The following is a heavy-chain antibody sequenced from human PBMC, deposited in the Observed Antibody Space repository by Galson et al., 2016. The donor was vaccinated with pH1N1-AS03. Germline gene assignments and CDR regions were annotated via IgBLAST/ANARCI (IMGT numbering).Heavy chain of an antibody. CDR3: RNGLPWIAFFGF. D-gene: IGHD3-3*01. CDR1: GFSFTNDW. V-gene: IGHV3-15*01. Sequence: SLRLSCAASGFSFTNDWMNWVRQVPGKGLEWVGGIKSKTHGGTTVYDAPVKGRFTISRDDSKNMVYLQMNSLKTKDTADYSCRNGLPWIAFFGFWGPGTLVTVSS. CDR2: IKSKTHGGTT. J-gene: IGHJ4*02.